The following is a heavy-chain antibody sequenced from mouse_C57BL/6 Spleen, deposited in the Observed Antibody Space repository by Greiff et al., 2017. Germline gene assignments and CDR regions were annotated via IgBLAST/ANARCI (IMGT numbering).Heavy chain of an antibody. Sequence: VQLQQSGPELVKPGASVKIPCKASGYTFTDYNMDWVKQSHGKSLEWIGDINPNNGGTIYNQKFKGKATLTVDKSSSTAYMELRSLTSEDTAVYYCARAAYYSNPYYFDYWGQGTTLTVSS. J-gene: IGHJ2*01. CDR1: GYTFTDYN. CDR3: ARAAYYSNPYYFDY. V-gene: IGHV1-18*01. D-gene: IGHD2-5*01. CDR2: INPNNGGT.